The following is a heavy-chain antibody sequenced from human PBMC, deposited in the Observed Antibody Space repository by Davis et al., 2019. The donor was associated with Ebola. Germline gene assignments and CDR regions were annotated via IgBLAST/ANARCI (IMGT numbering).Heavy chain of an antibody. D-gene: IGHD1-26*01. CDR1: GFTFSSYS. Sequence: GESLKISCAASGFTFSSYSMNWVRQAPGKGLEWVSSISSSSSYIYYADSVKGRFTISRDNAKNSLYLQMNSLRAEDTAVYYCARELVGATGFDYWGQGTLVTVSS. CDR3: ARELVGATGFDY. CDR2: ISSSSSYI. V-gene: IGHV3-21*01. J-gene: IGHJ4*02.